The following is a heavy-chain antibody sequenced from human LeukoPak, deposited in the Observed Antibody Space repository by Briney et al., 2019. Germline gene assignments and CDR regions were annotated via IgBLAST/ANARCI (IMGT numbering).Heavy chain of an antibody. Sequence: GGSLRLSCAASGFTFSSYSMNWVRQEPGKGLEWVSSLSRISSYIYYAHSGKGRFTISRDNAKNSLYQQMNSLRAEEMAMYCCAIGEIGWKEYYFDYWGQERLGTVSP. CDR1: GFTFSSYS. CDR3: AIGEIGWKEYYFDY. CDR2: LSRISSYI. V-gene: IGHV3-21*01. J-gene: IGHJ4*02. D-gene: IGHD6-19*01.